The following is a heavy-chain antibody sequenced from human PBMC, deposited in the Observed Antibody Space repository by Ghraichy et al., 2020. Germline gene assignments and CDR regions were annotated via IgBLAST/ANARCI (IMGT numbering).Heavy chain of an antibody. D-gene: IGHD1-26*01. CDR1: GGSISSYY. Sequence: SETLSLTCIVSGGSISSYYWGWIRQPPGKGLEWIGYISDSGSPNYNPSLKSRVTISLDTSTRHFFLNLRSVTAADTAVYYCAGRNRYSGSYSYWGQGTLVTVSS. J-gene: IGHJ4*02. V-gene: IGHV4-59*08. CDR2: ISDSGSP. CDR3: AGRNRYSGSYSY.